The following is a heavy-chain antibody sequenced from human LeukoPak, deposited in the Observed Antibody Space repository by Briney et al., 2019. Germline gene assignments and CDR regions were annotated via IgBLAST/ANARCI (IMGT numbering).Heavy chain of an antibody. Sequence: SVKVSCKASGGTFSSYAISWVRKAPGQGLEWMGRIIPILGIANYAQKFQGRVTITADKSTSTAYMELSSLRSEDTAVYYCARPFTTLIVGATTLHAFDIWGQGTMVTVSS. CDR2: IIPILGIA. J-gene: IGHJ3*02. CDR1: GGTFSSYA. D-gene: IGHD1-26*01. CDR3: ARPFTTLIVGATTLHAFDI. V-gene: IGHV1-69*04.